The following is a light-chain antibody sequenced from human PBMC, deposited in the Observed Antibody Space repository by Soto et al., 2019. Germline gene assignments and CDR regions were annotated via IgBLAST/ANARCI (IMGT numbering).Light chain of an antibody. Sequence: EIVMTQSPATLSLSPGERATLYCRASQSVTNSYVAWYQQQLGQAPRLLIYGASIRATGIPDRFSGSGSGTDFTLTISGLEPEDSAVFYCQQYGSSPETFGQGTKVDIK. CDR2: GAS. CDR3: QQYGSSPET. CDR1: QSVTNSY. J-gene: IGKJ1*01. V-gene: IGKV3-20*01.